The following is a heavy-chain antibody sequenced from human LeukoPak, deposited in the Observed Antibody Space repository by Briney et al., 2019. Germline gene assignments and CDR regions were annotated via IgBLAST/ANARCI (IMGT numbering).Heavy chain of an antibody. J-gene: IGHJ3*02. CDR3: ARYRGSSDAFDI. V-gene: IGHV1-8*03. CDR1: GYTFTSYD. D-gene: IGHD1-26*01. CDR2: MNPNSGNT. Sequence: ASVKVSCKASGYTFTSYDINWVRQATGQGLEWMGWMNPNSGNTGYAQKFQGRVTITRNTSISTAYMELSSLRSEDTAVYYCARYRGSSDAFDIWGQGTMATVSS.